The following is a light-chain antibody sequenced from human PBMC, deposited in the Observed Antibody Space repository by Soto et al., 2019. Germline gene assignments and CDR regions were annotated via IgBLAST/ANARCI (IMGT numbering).Light chain of an antibody. CDR1: SSDVGGYNY. J-gene: IGLJ2*01. CDR3: ISYTSSTTLV. Sequence: QSALTQPPSASGSPGQSVTISCTGTSSDVGGYNYVSWYQQHPGKAPKLMIYEVNNRPSGVSNRFSGSKSGNTASLTISGLQAEDEADYYCISYTSSTTLVFGGGTKLTVL. CDR2: EVN. V-gene: IGLV2-14*01.